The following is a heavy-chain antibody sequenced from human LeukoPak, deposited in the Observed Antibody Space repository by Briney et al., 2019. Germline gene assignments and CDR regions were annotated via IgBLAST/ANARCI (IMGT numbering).Heavy chain of an antibody. Sequence: GGSLRLSCTTSKFNFNSYGMTWVRQAPGKGLEWVSSISGSGGSTQYAASVQGRFTISRDNSKNTLYLQMNSLRAEDTAVYYCAEDPNGDYIGTFGIWGQGTMVTVSS. J-gene: IGHJ3*02. CDR2: ISGSGGST. CDR3: AEDPNGDYIGTFGI. D-gene: IGHD4-17*01. V-gene: IGHV3-23*01. CDR1: KFNFNSYG.